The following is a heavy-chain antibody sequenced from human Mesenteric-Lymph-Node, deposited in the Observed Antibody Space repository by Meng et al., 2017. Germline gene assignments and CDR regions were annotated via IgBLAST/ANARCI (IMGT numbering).Heavy chain of an antibody. J-gene: IGHJ4*02. V-gene: IGHV4-30-4*01. Sequence: VQRQESGPGLVKPSLTLFLTSTVSGGSISIGDYYWSWLRQPPGKGLEWSGDIYSSGSTYYNPSLKSRITISVDTSKNQFSLRLTSVTAADTAVYYCAGDRRGVATVDYWGQGTLVTVSS. CDR3: AGDRRGVATVDY. D-gene: IGHD5-12*01. CDR1: GGSISIGDYY. CDR2: IYSSGST.